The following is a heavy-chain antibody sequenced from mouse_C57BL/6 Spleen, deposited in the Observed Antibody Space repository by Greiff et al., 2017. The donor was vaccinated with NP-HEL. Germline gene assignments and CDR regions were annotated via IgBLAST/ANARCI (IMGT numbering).Heavy chain of an antibody. CDR1: GYTFTSYW. Sequence: QVQLKQPGAELVKPGASVKLSCKASGYTFTSYWMHWVKQRPGQGLEWIGMIHPNSGSTNYNEKFKSKATLTVDKSSSTAYMQLSSLTSEDSAVYYCAARDYYGSSYLYAMDYWGQGTSVTVSS. J-gene: IGHJ4*01. CDR3: AARDYYGSSYLYAMDY. CDR2: IHPNSGST. V-gene: IGHV1-64*01. D-gene: IGHD1-1*01.